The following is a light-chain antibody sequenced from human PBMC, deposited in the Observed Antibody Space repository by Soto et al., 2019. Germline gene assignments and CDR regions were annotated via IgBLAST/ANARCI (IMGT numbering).Light chain of an antibody. V-gene: IGKV2-28*01. CDR3: LQALQIPWT. J-gene: IGKJ1*01. Sequence: DIVLTQSPLSLPVTPGEPASISCRSSQSLLHGNGKNYLDWYLQRPGQSPQVLIHLGSDRASGVPDRFSGSGSGTDFTLKISRVEAEDIGVYFCLQALQIPWTFGQGTKVEI. CDR1: QSLLHGNGKNY. CDR2: LGS.